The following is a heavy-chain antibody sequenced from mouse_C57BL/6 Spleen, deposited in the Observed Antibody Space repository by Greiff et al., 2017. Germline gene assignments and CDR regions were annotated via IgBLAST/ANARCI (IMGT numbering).Heavy chain of an antibody. D-gene: IGHD4-1*01. J-gene: IGHJ2*01. CDR2: INPSNGGT. V-gene: IGHV1-53*01. CDR3: ARSSLGRYYFDY. CDR1: GYTFTSYW. Sequence: QVHVKQPGTELVKPGASVKLSCKASGYTFTSYWMHWVKQRPGQGLEWIGNINPSNGGTNYNEKFKSKATLTVDKSSSTAYMQLSSLTSEDSAVYYCARSSLGRYYFDYWGQGTTLTVSS.